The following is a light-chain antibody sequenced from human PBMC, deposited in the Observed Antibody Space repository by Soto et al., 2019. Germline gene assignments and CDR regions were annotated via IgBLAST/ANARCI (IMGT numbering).Light chain of an antibody. CDR1: SGHNSYA. V-gene: IGLV4-69*01. J-gene: IGLJ3*02. CDR3: QTWSTHIRV. CDR2: LNSDGSH. Sequence: QPVLTQPPSASASLGASVKLTCTLSSGHNSYAIAWHQQQPEKGPRYLMKLNSDGSHSKGDGIPDRFSGSSSGAERYLTISSLQSEDEADYYCQTWSTHIRVFGGGTKLTVL.